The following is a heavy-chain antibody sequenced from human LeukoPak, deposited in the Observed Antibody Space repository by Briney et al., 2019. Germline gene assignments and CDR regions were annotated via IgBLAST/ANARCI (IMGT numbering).Heavy chain of an antibody. CDR3: ARESSSFDY. V-gene: IGHV3-7*01. J-gene: IGHJ4*02. CDR2: IKQDGSEK. Sequence: GGSLRLSCAASGFTFSSYWMSWVRQAPGKGLEWVANIKQDGSEKYYVDSSKGRFTIHRDNAKNRLYRQMKSWIAEAPAVYYCARESSSFDYWGQGTLVTVSS. D-gene: IGHD6-6*01. CDR1: GFTFSSYW.